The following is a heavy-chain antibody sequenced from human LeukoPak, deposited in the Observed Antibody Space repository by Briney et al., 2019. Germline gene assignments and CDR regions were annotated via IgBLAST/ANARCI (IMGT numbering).Heavy chain of an antibody. J-gene: IGHJ6*02. CDR2: ISGSGGST. CDR3: AKARSMSYYYGMDV. CDR1: GFTFSSSA. V-gene: IGHV3-23*01. D-gene: IGHD2/OR15-2a*01. Sequence: PGGSLRLSCAASGFTFSSSAMSWVRQAPGKGLEWVSAISGSGGSTYYADSVKGRFTISRDNSKNTLYLQMNSLRAEDTAVYYCAKARSMSYYYGMDVWGQGTTVTVSS.